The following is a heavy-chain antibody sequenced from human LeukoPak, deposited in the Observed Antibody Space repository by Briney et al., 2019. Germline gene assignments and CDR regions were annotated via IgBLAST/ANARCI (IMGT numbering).Heavy chain of an antibody. J-gene: IGHJ3*02. CDR1: GYTFTSYG. V-gene: IGHV1-18*01. CDR3: ASLKGVATIPDAFDI. CDR2: ISAYNGNT. Sequence: GASVKVSCKASGYTFTSYGISWVRQAPGQGLEWMGWISAYNGNTNYAQKLQGRVTMTTDTSTSTAYMELRSLRSDDTAVYYCASLKGVATIPDAFDIWGQGTMVTVS. D-gene: IGHD5-12*01.